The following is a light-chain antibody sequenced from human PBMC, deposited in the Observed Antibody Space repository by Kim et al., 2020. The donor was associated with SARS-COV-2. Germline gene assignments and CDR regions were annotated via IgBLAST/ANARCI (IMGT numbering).Light chain of an antibody. V-gene: IGLV2-11*01. J-gene: IGLJ1*01. CDR1: SSDVGGYNY. CDR2: DVS. Sequence: SVTISCTGTSSDVGGYNYVSWYQQHPGKAPKLMIYDVSKRPSGVPDRFSGSKSGNTASLTISGLQAEDEADYYCCSYAGSYTWYVFGTGTKVTVL. CDR3: CSYAGSYTWYV.